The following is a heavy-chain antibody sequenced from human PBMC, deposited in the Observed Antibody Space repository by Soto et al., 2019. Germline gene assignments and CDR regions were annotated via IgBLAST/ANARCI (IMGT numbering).Heavy chain of an antibody. CDR1: GDTFNSYG. V-gene: IGHV1-69*13. J-gene: IGHJ3*01. D-gene: IGHD6-13*01. Sequence: GASVKVSCKAPGDTFNSYGISWVRQAPGQGLEWMGGIVPMFGTTNLALKFEDRVTITADELTTTVYMEIRGLTSEDTAVYYCARDLADVHLWDAFDVWCHGTRVTVSS. CDR3: ARDLADVHLWDAFDV. CDR2: IVPMFGTT.